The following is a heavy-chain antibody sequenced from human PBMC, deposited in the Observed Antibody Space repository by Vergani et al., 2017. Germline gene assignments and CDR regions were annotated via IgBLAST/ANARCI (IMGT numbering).Heavy chain of an antibody. CDR2: IYYSGST. J-gene: IGHJ6*02. Sequence: QVQLHESGPGLVKPSETLSLICSVSGVSISSGDYYWSWIRQPPGKGLEWIGYIYYSGSTYYNPSLKSRVTISVDTSKNQFSLKLSSVTAADTAVYYCARVGVVRGVSYYYYYYGMDVWGQGTTVTVSS. CDR1: GVSISSGDYY. CDR3: ARVGVVRGVSYYYYYYGMDV. V-gene: IGHV4-30-4*08. D-gene: IGHD3-10*01.